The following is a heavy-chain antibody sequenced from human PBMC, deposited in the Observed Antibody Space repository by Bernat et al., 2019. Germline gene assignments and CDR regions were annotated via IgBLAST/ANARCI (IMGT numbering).Heavy chain of an antibody. D-gene: IGHD4-17*01. CDR1: GGSISSSSYY. V-gene: IGHV4-39*01. CDR3: ARLDYGDLRYYYGMDV. Sequence: QLQLQESGPGLVKPSETLSLTCTVSGGSISSSSYYWGWIRQPPGKGLEWIGSIYYSGSTYYNPSLKSRVTISVDTSKNQFSLKLSSVTAADTAVYYCARLDYGDLRYYYGMDVWGQGTTVTVSS. J-gene: IGHJ6*02. CDR2: IYYSGST.